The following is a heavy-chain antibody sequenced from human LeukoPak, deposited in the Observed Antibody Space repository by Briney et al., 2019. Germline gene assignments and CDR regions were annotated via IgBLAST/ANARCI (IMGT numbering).Heavy chain of an antibody. CDR3: ARDFLLKDAFDWLEPPFDY. CDR2: ISAYNGNT. CDR1: GYTFTSYG. Sequence: GASVKVSCKASGYTFTSYGISWVRQAPGQGLEWMGWISAYNGNTNYAQKLQGRVTVTTDTSTSTAYMELRSLRSDDTAVYYCARDFLLKDAFDWLEPPFDYWGQGTLVTVSS. V-gene: IGHV1-18*01. D-gene: IGHD3-9*01. J-gene: IGHJ4*02.